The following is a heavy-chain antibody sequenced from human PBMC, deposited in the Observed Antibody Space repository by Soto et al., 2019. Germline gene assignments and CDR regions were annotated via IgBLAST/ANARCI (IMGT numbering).Heavy chain of an antibody. D-gene: IGHD3-3*01. CDR2: INAGDGST. Sequence: ASVKVSCKASGYTFTSYALHWLRQAPGQGLEWMGWINAGDGSTKYSEHFQGRVTITLDTSATTVFVELTGLKSEDTAMYYCARTEWCPPYFDYWGQGSLVTVSS. V-gene: IGHV1-3*01. CDR3: ARTEWCPPYFDY. CDR1: GYTFTSYA. J-gene: IGHJ4*02.